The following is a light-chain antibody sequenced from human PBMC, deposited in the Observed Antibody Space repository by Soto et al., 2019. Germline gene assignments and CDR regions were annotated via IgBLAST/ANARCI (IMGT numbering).Light chain of an antibody. CDR3: GTWYSSLSAAV. Sequence: QSVLTQPPSVSAAPGQKVTISCSGSSSNIGNNYVSWYQQLPGTAPKLLIYDNNKRPSGIPDRCSGSKSGTSATLGITGLQTGDEADYYCGTWYSSLSAAVFGGGTQLTVL. CDR2: DNN. CDR1: SSNIGNNY. V-gene: IGLV1-51*01. J-gene: IGLJ7*01.